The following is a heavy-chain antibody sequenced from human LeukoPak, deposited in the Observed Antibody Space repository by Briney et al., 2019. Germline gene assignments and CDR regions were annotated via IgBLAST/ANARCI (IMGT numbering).Heavy chain of an antibody. CDR1: GGTFSSYA. CDR3: ARSHYGDYITGFDP. J-gene: IGHJ5*02. Sequence: SVKVSCKASGGTFSSYAISWVRQAPGQGLEWMGRIIPILGIANYAQKFQGRVTITADKSTSTAYMELSSLRSEDTAVYYCARSHYGDYITGFDPWGQGTLVIVSS. D-gene: IGHD4-17*01. CDR2: IIPILGIA. V-gene: IGHV1-69*04.